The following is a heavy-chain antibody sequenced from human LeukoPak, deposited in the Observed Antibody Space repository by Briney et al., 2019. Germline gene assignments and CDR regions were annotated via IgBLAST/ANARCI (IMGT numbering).Heavy chain of an antibody. V-gene: IGHV4-4*07. D-gene: IGHD6-19*01. CDR3: ARVRSSGWRLDAFDI. Sequence: SETLSLTCTVSGGSISSYYWSRIRQPAGKGLEWIGRIYTSGSTNYNPSLKSRVTMSVDTSKNQFSLKLSSVTAEDTAVYYCARVRSSGWRLDAFDIWGQGTVVTVSS. CDR2: IYTSGST. J-gene: IGHJ3*02. CDR1: GGSISSYY.